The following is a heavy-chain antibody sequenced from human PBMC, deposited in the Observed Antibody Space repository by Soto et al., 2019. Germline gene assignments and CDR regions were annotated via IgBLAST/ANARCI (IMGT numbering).Heavy chain of an antibody. J-gene: IGHJ6*02. CDR3: AKVSLGALTFTDYYYYGLDV. D-gene: IGHD1-26*01. V-gene: IGHV3-23*01. CDR2: ISGGGGST. Sequence: GASLRLSCAASGFTFSTYAMNWVRQAPGKGLEWVSAISGGGGSTYYADSVKGRVTISRDNSKNTLYLQMNSLRAEDTAVYYCAKVSLGALTFTDYYYYGLDVWGQGTTVTVSS. CDR1: GFTFSTYA.